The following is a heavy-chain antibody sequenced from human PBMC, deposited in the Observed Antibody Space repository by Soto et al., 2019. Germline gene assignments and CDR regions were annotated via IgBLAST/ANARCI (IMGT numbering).Heavy chain of an antibody. CDR3: ARDQFMDYDSSGGYWFDP. Sequence: PGGSLRLSCAASGFTFSSYSMNWVRQAPGKGLEWVSSISSSSSYIYYADSVKGRFTISRDNAKNSLYLQMNSLRAEDTAVYYCARDQFMDYDSSGGYWFDPWGQGTLVTVSS. CDR1: GFTFSSYS. J-gene: IGHJ5*02. CDR2: ISSSSSYI. V-gene: IGHV3-21*01. D-gene: IGHD3-22*01.